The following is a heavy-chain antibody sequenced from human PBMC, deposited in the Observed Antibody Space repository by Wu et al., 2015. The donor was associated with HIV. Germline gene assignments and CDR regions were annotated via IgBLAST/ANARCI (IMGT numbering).Heavy chain of an antibody. J-gene: IGHJ6*02. Sequence: QAQLMQSGGEVKKPGSSVKVSCKTSGGTFHNYAIAWVRQAPGQGLEWMGGLSPLSVGGKYSQRFQGRVTMTTDESMTTAYMELSGLRFEDTAIYYCARPGGSPQSGYYYYAMDVWGQGTTVTVSS. CDR2: LSPLSVGG. CDR1: GGTFHNYA. D-gene: IGHD3-10*01. V-gene: IGHV1-69*05. CDR3: ARPGGSPQSGYYYYAMDV.